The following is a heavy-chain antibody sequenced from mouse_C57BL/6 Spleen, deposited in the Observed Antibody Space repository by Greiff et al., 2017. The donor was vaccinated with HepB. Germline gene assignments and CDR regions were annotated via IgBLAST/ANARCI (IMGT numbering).Heavy chain of an antibody. J-gene: IGHJ2*01. D-gene: IGHD2-4*01. CDR2: IHPNSGST. Sequence: QVQLQQPGAELVKPGAPVKLSCKASGYTFTSYWMHWVKQRPGQGLEWIGMIHPNSGSTNYNEKFKSKATLTVDKSSSTAYMQLSSLTSEDSAVYYCARSGYDYDGYYFDYWGQGTTLTVSS. V-gene: IGHV1-64*01. CDR3: ARSGYDYDGYYFDY. CDR1: GYTFTSYW.